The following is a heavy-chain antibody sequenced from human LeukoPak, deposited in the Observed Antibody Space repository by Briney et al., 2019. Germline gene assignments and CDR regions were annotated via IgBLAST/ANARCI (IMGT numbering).Heavy chain of an antibody. V-gene: IGHV1-24*01. CDR1: GYTLIELS. D-gene: IGHD3-10*01. J-gene: IGHJ3*02. CDR2: FDPEDGET. Sequence: ASVKVSCKVSGYTLIELSMHWVRQAPGKGLDGMGGFDPEDGETIYAQKFQGRVTMTEDTSTDTAYMELSSLRSEDTAVYYCATDPTITMVRGVISARNAFDIWGQGTMVTVSS. CDR3: ATDPTITMVRGVISARNAFDI.